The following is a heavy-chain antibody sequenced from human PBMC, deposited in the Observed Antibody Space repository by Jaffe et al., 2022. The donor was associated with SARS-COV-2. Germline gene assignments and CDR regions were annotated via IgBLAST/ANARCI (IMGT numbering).Heavy chain of an antibody. Sequence: QVQLQQWGAGLLKPSETLSLTCAVYGGSFSGYYWSWIRQPPGKGLEWIGEINHSGSTNYNPSLKSRVTISVDTSKNQFSLKLSSVTAADTAVYYCARVEGGRLRLRAVTDSRYMDVWGKGTTVTVSS. J-gene: IGHJ6*03. V-gene: IGHV4-34*01. D-gene: IGHD5-12*01. CDR3: ARVEGGRLRLRAVTDSRYMDV. CDR1: GGSFSGYY. CDR2: INHSGST.